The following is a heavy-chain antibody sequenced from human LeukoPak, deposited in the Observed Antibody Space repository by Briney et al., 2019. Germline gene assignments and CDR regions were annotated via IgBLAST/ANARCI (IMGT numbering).Heavy chain of an antibody. D-gene: IGHD3-22*01. CDR2: IYYSGST. V-gene: IGHV4-59*12. J-gene: IGHJ4*02. Sequence: SETLSLTCTVSGGSISGYYWSWIRQPPGKGLEYIGYIYYSGSTNYSPSLKSRVTTSVDTSKNQFSLKLSSVTAADTAVYYCARDYYDSSGYYYELDRYFDYWGQGTLVTVSS. CDR3: ARDYYDSSGYYYELDRYFDY. CDR1: GGSISGYY.